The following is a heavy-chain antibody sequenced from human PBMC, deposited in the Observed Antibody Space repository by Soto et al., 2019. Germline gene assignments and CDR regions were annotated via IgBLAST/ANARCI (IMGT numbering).Heavy chain of an antibody. Sequence: PGGSLRLSCAASGFTFSNYTMNWVRQAPGKGLVWVSRINTDGSTTTYADSVKGRFTISRDNAKNTLYLQMNSLRADDTAVYYCARDRDTYGLNFFDYWGQGTLVTVPS. CDR3: ARDRDTYGLNFFDY. V-gene: IGHV3-74*01. CDR2: INTDGSTT. D-gene: IGHD5-18*01. CDR1: GFTFSNYT. J-gene: IGHJ4*02.